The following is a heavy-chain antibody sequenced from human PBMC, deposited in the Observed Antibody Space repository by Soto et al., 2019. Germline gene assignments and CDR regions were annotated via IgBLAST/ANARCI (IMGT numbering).Heavy chain of an antibody. CDR3: ARDTNYYDSSGYYGPYNWFDP. CDR2: IYYSGST. V-gene: IGHV4-31*03. D-gene: IGHD3-22*01. J-gene: IGHJ5*02. CDR1: GGSISSGGYY. Sequence: SETLSLTCTVSGGSISSGGYYWSWIRQHPGKGLEWIGYIYYSGSTYYNPSLKSRVTISVDTSKNQFSLKLSSVTAADTAVYYCARDTNYYDSSGYYGPYNWFDPWGQGTLVTVSS.